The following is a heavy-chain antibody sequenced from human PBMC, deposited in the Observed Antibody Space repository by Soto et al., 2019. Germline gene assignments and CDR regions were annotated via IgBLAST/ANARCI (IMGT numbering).Heavy chain of an antibody. J-gene: IGHJ4*02. CDR1: GYTFTSYD. V-gene: IGHV1-8*01. Sequence: ASVKVSCKASGYTFTSYDINWVRQATGQGLEWMGWMNPNSGNTGYAQKFQGRVTMTRNTSISTAYMELSSLRSEDTALYYCARVARRVATIKLGYWGQGTLVTVSS. CDR3: ARVARRVATIKLGY. D-gene: IGHD5-12*01. CDR2: MNPNSGNT.